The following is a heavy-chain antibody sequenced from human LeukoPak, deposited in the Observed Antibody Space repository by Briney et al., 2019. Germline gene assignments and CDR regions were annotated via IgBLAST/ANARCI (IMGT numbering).Heavy chain of an antibody. CDR1: GASISGYW. D-gene: IGHD3-10*02. J-gene: IGHJ5*02. CDR3: VRWQSGSMFHPP. Sequence: SETLSLTCDVSGASISGYWWSWIRQPAGKGLEWIGRMYTDGDTNYNPALKSRVTISVDTSKNQFSLKLSSVTAADTAVYYCVRWQSGSMFHPPWGQGTLVTVSS. CDR2: MYTDGDT. V-gene: IGHV4-4*07.